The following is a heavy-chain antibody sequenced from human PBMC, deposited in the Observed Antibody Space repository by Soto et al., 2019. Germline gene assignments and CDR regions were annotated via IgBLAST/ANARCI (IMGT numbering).Heavy chain of an antibody. CDR2: IYHSGST. CDR1: GGSISSGDYY. D-gene: IGHD3-22*01. V-gene: IGHV4-30-4*01. Sequence: QVQLQESGPGLVKPSQTLSLTCTVSGGSISSGDYYWSWIRQPPGKGLEWIGYIYHSGSTYYNPSLKSRFTISVDTSKNQFSLKLTSVTAADTAVYYCARHTYYYDSSRYPGRLLDYWGQGTLVTVSS. J-gene: IGHJ4*02. CDR3: ARHTYYYDSSRYPGRLLDY.